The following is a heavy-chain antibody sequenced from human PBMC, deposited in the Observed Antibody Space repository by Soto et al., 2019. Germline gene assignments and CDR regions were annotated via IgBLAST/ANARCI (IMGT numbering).Heavy chain of an antibody. D-gene: IGHD4-17*01. CDR2: INPNSGGT. CDR3: ARLIDYGDFAGAFDI. CDR1: GYTFTGYY. Sequence: QVQLVQSGAEVKKPGASVKVSCKASGYTFTGYYMHWVRQAPGQGLEWMGWINPNSGGTNYAQKFQGWITVTRDASISTAYMELSRLRSDDTAVYYCARLIDYGDFAGAFDIWGQGTMVTVSS. V-gene: IGHV1-2*04. J-gene: IGHJ3*02.